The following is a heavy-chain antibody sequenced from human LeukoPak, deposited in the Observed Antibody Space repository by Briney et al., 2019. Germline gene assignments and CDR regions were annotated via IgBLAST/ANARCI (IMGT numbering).Heavy chain of an antibody. V-gene: IGHV6-1*01. D-gene: IGHD6-19*01. J-gene: IGHJ4*02. CDR3: ARFLGIGSQRYYFDS. CDR2: TYYRSKWYH. CDR1: GDTVSSNSAA. Sequence: SQTLSLTCAISGDTVSSNSAAWSWIRRSPSRGLEWLGRTYYRSKWYHDYAVSVRSRVSVNPDTSKNQFSLQLNSVTPEDTAVYYCARFLGIGSQRYYFDSWGQGTLVTVSS.